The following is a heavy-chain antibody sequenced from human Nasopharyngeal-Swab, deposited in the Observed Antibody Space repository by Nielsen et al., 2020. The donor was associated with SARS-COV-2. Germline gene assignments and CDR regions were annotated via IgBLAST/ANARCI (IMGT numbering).Heavy chain of an antibody. CDR1: GYTFTGCY. V-gene: IGHV1-2*02. J-gene: IGHJ5*02. Sequence: ASVKNFCKAAGYTFTGCYMHWVRQAPGQGPGWMGWINPNSGGTNYAQKFQGRVTMTRDTSISTAYMELSRLRSDDTAVYYCAREDWFDPWGQGTLVTVSS. CDR2: INPNSGGT. CDR3: AREDWFDP.